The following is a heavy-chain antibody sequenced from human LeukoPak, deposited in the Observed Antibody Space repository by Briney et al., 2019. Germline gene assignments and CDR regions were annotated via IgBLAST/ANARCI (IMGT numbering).Heavy chain of an antibody. J-gene: IGHJ4*02. CDR2: IKEDGSEK. CDR3: ANRDFWSGYYYY. Sequence: GGSLRLSCAASGSTFSDFWMTWVRQTPGKGLEWVANIKEDGSEKNLVDSVKGRFTISRDNAKNLMYLQMDSLRAEDTAVYYCANRDFWSGYYYYWGQGTLVTVSS. V-gene: IGHV3-7*01. CDR1: GSTFSDFW. D-gene: IGHD3-3*01.